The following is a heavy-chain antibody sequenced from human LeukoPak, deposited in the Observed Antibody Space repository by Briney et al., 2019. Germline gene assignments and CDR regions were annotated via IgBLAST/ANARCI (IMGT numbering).Heavy chain of an antibody. CDR3: ARGYDYYYGMDG. Sequence: GVPLTLSCAPSGFTFSRFWEQWLRQAPGKGVVWVSRITSYGSTTHYADCVKGRFPFSRDNAKNTLYLQMSRLRAEDTAVYYCARGYDYYYGMDGWGQGTTVTVSS. J-gene: IGHJ6*02. V-gene: IGHV3-74*01. CDR2: ITSYGSTT. CDR1: GFTFSRFW.